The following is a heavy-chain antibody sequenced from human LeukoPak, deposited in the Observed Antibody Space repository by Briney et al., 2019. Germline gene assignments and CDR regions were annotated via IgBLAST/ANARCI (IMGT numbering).Heavy chain of an antibody. CDR1: GYNFDKFG. Sequence: ASVKVSCKASGYNFDKFGIAWVRQAPGQGLEWMGWINTHNGNTKYAQQYQGRVTMTTDTSTSTVYMELRSLRSDDTAVYVCARDTPQHLKRYDYWGQGTQVTVSS. J-gene: IGHJ4*02. CDR3: ARDTPQHLKRYDY. CDR2: INTHNGNT. D-gene: IGHD6-13*01. V-gene: IGHV1-18*01.